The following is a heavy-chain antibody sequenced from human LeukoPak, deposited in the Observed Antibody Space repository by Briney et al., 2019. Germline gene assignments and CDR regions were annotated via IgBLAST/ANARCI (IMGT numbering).Heavy chain of an antibody. CDR3: ARPRIAARSPFDY. D-gene: IGHD6-6*01. J-gene: IGHJ4*02. CDR1: GGSFSGYY. Sequence: SETLSLICAVYGGSFSGYYWSWIRQPPGKGLEWIGEINHSGSTNYNPSLKSRVTISVDTSKNQFSLKLSSVTAADTAVYYCARPRIAARSPFDYWGQGTLVTVSS. CDR2: INHSGST. V-gene: IGHV4-34*01.